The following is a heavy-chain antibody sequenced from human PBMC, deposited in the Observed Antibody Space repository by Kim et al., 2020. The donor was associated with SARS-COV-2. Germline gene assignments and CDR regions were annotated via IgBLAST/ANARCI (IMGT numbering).Heavy chain of an antibody. D-gene: IGHD3-3*01. J-gene: IGHJ3*02. CDR2: IYYSGST. CDR3: ASREIRITIFGVVILDAFDI. Sequence: SETLSLTCTVSGGSISSGGYYWSWIRQHPGKGLEWIGYIYYSGSTYYNPSLKSRVTISVDTSKNQFSLKLSSVTAADTAVYYCASREIRITIFGVVILDAFDIWGQWTMVTVSS. V-gene: IGHV4-31*03. CDR1: GGSISSGGYY.